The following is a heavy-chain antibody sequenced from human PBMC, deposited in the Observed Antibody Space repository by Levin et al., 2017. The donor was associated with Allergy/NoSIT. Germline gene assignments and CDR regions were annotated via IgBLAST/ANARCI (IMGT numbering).Heavy chain of an antibody. Sequence: GGSLRLSCAASGFTFSSYAMSWVRQAPGKGLEWVSAISGSGGSTYYADSVKGRFTISRDNSKNTLYLQMNSLRAEDTAVYYCAKDRRLDIVATYGDYWGQGTLVTVSS. V-gene: IGHV3-23*01. CDR1: GFTFSSYA. CDR3: AKDRRLDIVATYGDY. J-gene: IGHJ4*02. D-gene: IGHD5-12*01. CDR2: ISGSGGST.